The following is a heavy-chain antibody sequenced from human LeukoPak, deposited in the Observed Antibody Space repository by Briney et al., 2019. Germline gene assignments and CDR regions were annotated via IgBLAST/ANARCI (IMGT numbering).Heavy chain of an antibody. V-gene: IGHV4-59*08. J-gene: IGHJ1*01. D-gene: IGHD3-10*01. CDR2: VYYSGST. CDR3: ARYGSGSYSDDHFQH. CDR1: GGSFSGYY. Sequence: SETLSLTCAVYGGSFSGYYWSWIRQPPGRGLEWIGFVYYSGSTKYNPSLKSRVTISVDTSKNQFSLKLTSVTAADTAVYYCARYGSGSYSDDHFQHWGQGTLVTV.